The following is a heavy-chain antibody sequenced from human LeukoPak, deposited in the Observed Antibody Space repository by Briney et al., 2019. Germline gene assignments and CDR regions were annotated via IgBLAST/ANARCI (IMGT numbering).Heavy chain of an antibody. CDR2: IYYSGST. CDR1: GGSISSYY. D-gene: IGHD6-19*01. V-gene: IGHV4-59*01. CDR3: ARVVPYSSGWYFDY. J-gene: IGHJ4*02. Sequence: SETLSLTCTVSGGSISSYYWSWIRQPPGKGQEWIGFIYYSGSTNYNPSLKSRVTISVDTSKNQFSLKLSSVTAADTAVYYCARVVPYSSGWYFDYWGQGTLVTVSS.